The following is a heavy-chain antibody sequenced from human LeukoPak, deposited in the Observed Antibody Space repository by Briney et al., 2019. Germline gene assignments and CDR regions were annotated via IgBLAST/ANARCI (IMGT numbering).Heavy chain of an antibody. CDR3: GKDPHYYDTRGFGY. CDR2: ISGSGGST. CDR1: GFTFSSYA. D-gene: IGHD3-22*01. Sequence: GGSLRLSCAASGFTFSSYAMSWVRQAPGKGLEWVSAISGSGGSTYYADSVKGRFTISRDNSKNTLYLQMNSLRAEDTAVYYCGKDPHYYDTRGFGYWGQGTLVTVSS. V-gene: IGHV3-23*01. J-gene: IGHJ4*02.